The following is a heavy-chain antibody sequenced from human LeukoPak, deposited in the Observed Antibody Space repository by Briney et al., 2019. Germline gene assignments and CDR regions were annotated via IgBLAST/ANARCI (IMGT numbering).Heavy chain of an antibody. CDR1: GFTFSNAW. V-gene: IGHV3-15*01. CDR2: IKRKSDGGTT. J-gene: IGHJ4*02. CDR3: TTSGGGWDYLDF. Sequence: PGGSLRLSCAASGFTFSNAWMTWVRQVPGKGLEWVGRIKRKSDGGTTDYAAPVKGRFTISRDDSKNMLYLQMNNLKTEDTSVYYCTTSGGGWDYLDFWGQGTLVTVSS. D-gene: IGHD6-19*01.